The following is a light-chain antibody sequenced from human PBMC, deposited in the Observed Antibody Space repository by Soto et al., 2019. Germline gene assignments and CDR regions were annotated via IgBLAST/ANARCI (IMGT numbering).Light chain of an antibody. Sequence: DIQLTQSPSFLSASVGDRVTITRRASQGISSHLAWYQQKPGKAPKLLIYAASTLQSGVPSRFSGSGSGTEFTLTISSLQPEDFATYYCQQLNSYPITVGQGTRLEIK. CDR2: AAS. CDR1: QGISSH. V-gene: IGKV1-9*01. CDR3: QQLNSYPIT. J-gene: IGKJ5*01.